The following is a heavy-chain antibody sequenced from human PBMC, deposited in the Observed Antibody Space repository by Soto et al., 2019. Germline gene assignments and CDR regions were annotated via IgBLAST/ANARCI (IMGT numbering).Heavy chain of an antibody. Sequence: GGSLRLSCAASGFTFSSYAMTWVRQAPGKGLEWVSAISGSGGSTSYADSVKGRFTISRDNSKNTLYLQMSSLRAEDTAVYYCAKDKGALTPWYFDPWGQGALVTVSS. CDR3: AKDKGALTPWYFDP. CDR2: ISGSGGST. CDR1: GFTFSSYA. J-gene: IGHJ5*02. D-gene: IGHD2-15*01. V-gene: IGHV3-23*01.